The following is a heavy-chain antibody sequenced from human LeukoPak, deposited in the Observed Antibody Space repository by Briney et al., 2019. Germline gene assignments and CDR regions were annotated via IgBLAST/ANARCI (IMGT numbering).Heavy chain of an antibody. V-gene: IGHV3-30*02. CDR1: GFTFSGYG. CDR2: IRYDGSNK. D-gene: IGHD6-13*01. J-gene: IGHJ4*02. Sequence: PGGSLRLSCAASGFTFSGYGMHWVRQAPGKGLEWVAFIRYDGSNKYYADSVKGRFTISRGNSKNTLYLQMNSLRAEDTAVYYCAKVTEAAAGFDYWGQGTLVTVSS. CDR3: AKVTEAAAGFDY.